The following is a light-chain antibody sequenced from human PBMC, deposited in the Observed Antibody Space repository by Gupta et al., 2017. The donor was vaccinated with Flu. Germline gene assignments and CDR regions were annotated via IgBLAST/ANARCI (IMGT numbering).Light chain of an antibody. V-gene: IGKV1-27*01. CDR3: QQFNCAPLT. J-gene: IGKJ4*01. CDR1: HDIRDS. Sequence: GDRITITGRASHDIRDSLDWYQHQPGKGPSLLIYAASTLHSGVPSRFRGSGSGTEFTLTISSLQPEDVATYYCQQFNCAPLTFGGGTKVEI. CDR2: AAS.